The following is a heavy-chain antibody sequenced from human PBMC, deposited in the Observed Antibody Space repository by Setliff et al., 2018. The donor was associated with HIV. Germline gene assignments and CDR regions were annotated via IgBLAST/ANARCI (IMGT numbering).Heavy chain of an antibody. CDR2: IDHSGST. CDR3: ARGLNYYGSGSHLPLGY. J-gene: IGHJ4*02. D-gene: IGHD3-10*01. V-gene: IGHV4-34*01. Sequence: SETLSLTCAVYGGFLNDYYGTWSRQPPGKGLEWIGEIDHSGSTKYHAALKSRVTISIDTSKNQNSLKLSSVTAADTAVYYCARGLNYYGSGSHLPLGYWGQGTLVTVSS. CDR1: GGFLNDYY.